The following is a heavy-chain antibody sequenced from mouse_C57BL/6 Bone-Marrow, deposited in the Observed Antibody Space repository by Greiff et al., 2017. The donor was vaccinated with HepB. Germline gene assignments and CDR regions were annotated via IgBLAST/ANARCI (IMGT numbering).Heavy chain of an antibody. CDR2: IDPNSGGT. CDR1: GYTFTSYW. D-gene: IGHD1-1*01. J-gene: IGHJ4*01. CDR3: AMRRDYGSTPYYYAMDY. Sequence: VQLQQPGAELVKPGASVKLSCKASGYTFTSYWMHWVKQRPGRGLEWIGRIDPNSGGTKYNEKFKSKATLTVDKPSSTAYMQLSSLTSEDSAVYYCAMRRDYGSTPYYYAMDYWGQGTSVTVSS. V-gene: IGHV1-72*01.